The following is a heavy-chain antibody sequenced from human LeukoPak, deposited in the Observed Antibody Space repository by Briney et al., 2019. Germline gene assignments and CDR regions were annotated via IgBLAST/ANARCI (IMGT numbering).Heavy chain of an antibody. V-gene: IGHV5-51*01. J-gene: IGHJ4*02. Sequence: GESLKISCKASGYSFNNYWIGWVRQMPGKGLEWMAIIYPGDSDTKYSPSFQGQVTIPADKSITTAHLQWSSLKASDTAMYYCARRSVTTSFDYWGQGTLVTVSS. CDR1: GYSFNNYW. D-gene: IGHD4-17*01. CDR2: IYPGDSDT. CDR3: ARRSVTTSFDY.